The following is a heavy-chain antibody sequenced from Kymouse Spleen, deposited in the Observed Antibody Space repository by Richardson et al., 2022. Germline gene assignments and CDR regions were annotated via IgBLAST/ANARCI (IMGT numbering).Heavy chain of an antibody. V-gene: IGHV4-34*01. CDR1: GGSFSGYY. CDR2: INHSGST. CDR3: ARVSSSWFSYYYYYGMDV. J-gene: IGHJ6*02. D-gene: IGHD6-13*01. Sequence: QVQLQQWGAGLLKPSETLSLTCAVYGGSFSGYYWSWIRQPPGKGLEWIGEINHSGSTNYNPSLKSRVTISVDTSKNQFSLKLSSVTAADTAVYYCARVSSSWFSYYYYYGMDVWGQGTTVTVSS.